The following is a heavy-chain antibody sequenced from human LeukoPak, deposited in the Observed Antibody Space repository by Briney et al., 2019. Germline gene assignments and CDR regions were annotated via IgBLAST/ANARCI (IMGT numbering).Heavy chain of an antibody. CDR3: ARTQYYFDY. D-gene: IGHD1-7*01. J-gene: IGHJ4*02. V-gene: IGHV3-30*02. CDR1: GFTFSSYG. CDR2: IRHDGSNK. Sequence: PGGSLRLSCAASGFTFSSYGMHWVRQAPGKGLEWVAFIRHDGSNKYYADSVKGRFTISRDNAKNSLYLQMNSLRAEDTAVYYCARTQYYFDYWGQGTLVTVSS.